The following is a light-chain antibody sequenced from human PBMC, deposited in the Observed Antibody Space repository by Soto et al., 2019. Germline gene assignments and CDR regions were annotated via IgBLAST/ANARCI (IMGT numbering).Light chain of an antibody. CDR1: QGISSY. CDR3: QQYSDYSS. V-gene: IGKV1-8*01. CDR2: AAS. J-gene: IGKJ1*01. Sequence: AIRMTQSPSAFSASTGDRFTITCRASQGISSYLAWYQQKPGKAPKLLIYAASSLQNGVPSRFSGSGSGTEFTLTISSLRPEDFATYYCQQYSDYSSFGHGTKVDIK.